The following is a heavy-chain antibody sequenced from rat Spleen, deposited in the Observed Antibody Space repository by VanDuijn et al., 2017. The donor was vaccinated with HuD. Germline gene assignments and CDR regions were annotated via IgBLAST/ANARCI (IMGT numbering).Heavy chain of an antibody. V-gene: IGHV5-22*01. CDR2: ISYEGSST. CDR3: ARLPFDY. Sequence: EVQLVESGGGLVQPGRSLKLSCAASGFTFSDYYMAWVRQAPKKGLEWVASISYEGSSTYYGDSVKGRFTISRDNAKSTLYLQMNSLRSEDTATYYCARLPFDYWGPGTMVTVSS. CDR1: GFTFSDYY. J-gene: IGHJ1*01.